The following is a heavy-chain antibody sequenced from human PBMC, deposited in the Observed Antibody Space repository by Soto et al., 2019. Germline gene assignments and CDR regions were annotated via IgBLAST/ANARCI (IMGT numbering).Heavy chain of an antibody. V-gene: IGHV4-39*01. Sequence: SETLSLTCTVSGGSISSSSYYWGWIRQPPGKGLEWIGSIYYSGSTYYNPSLKSRVTISVDTSKNQFSVKLSSVTAADTAVYYCARHGGKDFWSGYSYYYYYMDVWGKGTTVTVSS. CDR1: GGSISSSSYY. D-gene: IGHD3-3*01. CDR3: ARHGGKDFWSGYSYYYYYMDV. CDR2: IYYSGST. J-gene: IGHJ6*03.